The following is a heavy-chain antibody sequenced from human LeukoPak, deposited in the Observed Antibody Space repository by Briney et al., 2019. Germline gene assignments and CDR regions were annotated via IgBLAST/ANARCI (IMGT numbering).Heavy chain of an antibody. CDR3: ASNPYGSAWYYYGMDV. V-gene: IGHV1-69*04. CDR1: GGTFSSYA. Sequence: AASVKVSCKASGGTFSSYAISWVRQAPGQGLEWMGRIIPILGIANYAQKFQGRVTITADKSTSTAYMELSSLRSEDTAVYYRASNPYGSAWYYYGMDVWGQGTTVTVSS. J-gene: IGHJ6*02. CDR2: IIPILGIA. D-gene: IGHD3-10*01.